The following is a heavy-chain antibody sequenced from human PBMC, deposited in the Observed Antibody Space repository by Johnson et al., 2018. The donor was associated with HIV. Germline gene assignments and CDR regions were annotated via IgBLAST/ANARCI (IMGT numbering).Heavy chain of an antibody. CDR3: ARKGMRRSIAAAGADAFDI. D-gene: IGHD6-13*01. Sequence: VQLVESGGGLVQPGGSLRLSCAASGFTVSRNYMSWVRQALGKGLEWVAVFYSGGRAYYAAFVTGRFTFPLHNSKNPLYLQMNRLRAEDTAVYYCARKGMRRSIAAAGADAFDIWGQGTMVTVSS. CDR2: FYSGGRA. CDR1: GFTVSRNY. V-gene: IGHV3-66*01. J-gene: IGHJ3*02.